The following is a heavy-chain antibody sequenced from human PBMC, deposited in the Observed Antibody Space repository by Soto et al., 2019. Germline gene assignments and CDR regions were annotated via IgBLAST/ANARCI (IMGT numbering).Heavy chain of an antibody. D-gene: IGHD5-18*01. J-gene: IGHJ4*02. Sequence: QFQLQESGPGLVKPSETLSLTCTVSGGSISTSSYYWGGFRQPPGKGMEWIGNIYFNGNTYYSPALYSRVISSVRTSKNQFSLNLSAVTAADTTLYYCAKYGHSCTYLPFGSWGLGTRVAVSS. V-gene: IGHV4-39*01. CDR1: GGSISTSSYY. CDR2: IYFNGNT. CDR3: AKYGHSCTYLPFGS.